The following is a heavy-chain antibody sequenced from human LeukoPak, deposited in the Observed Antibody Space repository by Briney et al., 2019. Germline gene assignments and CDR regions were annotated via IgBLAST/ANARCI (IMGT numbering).Heavy chain of an antibody. CDR3: AVGGYSYGYVDY. D-gene: IGHD5-18*01. CDR2: IIPIFGIA. CDR1: GGTFSGYA. J-gene: IGHJ4*02. Sequence: SVKVSCKASGGTFSGYAISWVRQAPGQGLEWMGRIIPIFGIANYAQKFQGRVTITADKSTSTAYTELSSLRSEDTAVYYCAVGGYSYGYVDYWGQGTLVTVSS. V-gene: IGHV1-69*04.